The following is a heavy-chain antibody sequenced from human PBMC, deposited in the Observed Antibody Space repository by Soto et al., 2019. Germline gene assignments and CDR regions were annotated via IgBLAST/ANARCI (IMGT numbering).Heavy chain of an antibody. D-gene: IGHD3-10*01. CDR2: INHSGST. J-gene: IGHJ6*04. V-gene: IGHV4-34*01. CDR1: GGSFGGYY. CDR3: ARDPFRVGYGSGSYYRASRYYGMDV. Sequence: PSETLSLTCAVYGGSFGGYYWSWIRQPPGKGLEWIGEINHSGSTNYNPSLKSRVTISVDTSKNQFSLKLSSVTAADTAVYYCARDPFRVGYGSGSYYRASRYYGMDVWDEGTTVTVSS.